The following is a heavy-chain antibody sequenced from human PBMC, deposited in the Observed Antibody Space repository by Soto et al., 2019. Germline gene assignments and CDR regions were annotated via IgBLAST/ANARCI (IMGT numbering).Heavy chain of an antibody. CDR2: ISAYNGNT. J-gene: IGHJ4*02. Sequence: ASVKVSCKASGYTFTSYGISWVRQAPGQGLEWMGWISAYNGNTNYAQKLRGRVTMTTDTSTSTAYMELRSLRSDDTAVYYCARDRVYDDFWSGSADLDYWGQGTLVTVSS. CDR1: GYTFTSYG. CDR3: ARDRVYDDFWSGSADLDY. D-gene: IGHD3-3*01. V-gene: IGHV1-18*01.